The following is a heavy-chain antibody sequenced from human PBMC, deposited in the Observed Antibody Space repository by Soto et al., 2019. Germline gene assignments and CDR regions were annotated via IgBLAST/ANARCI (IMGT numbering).Heavy chain of an antibody. D-gene: IGHD4-17*01. CDR3: AAGDYATLYSFDY. CDR2: IVVGSGHT. Sequence: QMQLVQSGPEVKKPGTSVKVSCKASGFTFTSSAVQWVRQARGQRLEWIGWIVVGSGHTNYAQKFQERVTITRDMSTSTAYMELSSLRSEDTAVYYCAAGDYATLYSFDYWGQGTLVTVSS. V-gene: IGHV1-58*01. CDR1: GFTFTSSA. J-gene: IGHJ4*02.